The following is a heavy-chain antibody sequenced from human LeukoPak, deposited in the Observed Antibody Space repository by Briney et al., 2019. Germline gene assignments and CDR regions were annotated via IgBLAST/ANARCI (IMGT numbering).Heavy chain of an antibody. CDR2: ISSSGSTI. V-gene: IGHV3-48*03. CDR1: GFTFSSYE. CDR3: ARDPVYDLFDY. J-gene: IGHJ4*02. D-gene: IGHD2/OR15-2a*01. Sequence: PGGSLRLSCAASGFTFSSYEMNWVRQAPGKGLEWVSYISSSGSTIDNADSVKGRFTISRDNAKNSLYLQMNSLRAEDTAVYYCARDPVYDLFDYWGQGTLVTVSS.